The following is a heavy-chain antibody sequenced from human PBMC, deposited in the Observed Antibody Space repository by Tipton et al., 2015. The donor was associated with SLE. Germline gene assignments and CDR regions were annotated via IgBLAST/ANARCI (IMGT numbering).Heavy chain of an antibody. CDR2: ISAYNGNT. D-gene: IGHD3-22*01. CDR3: ARDRPYYYDSSGYLNWFDP. CDR1: GYTFTSYG. V-gene: IGHV1-18*01. Sequence: QSGAEVKKPGASVKVSCTASGYTFTSYGISWVRQAPGQGLEWMGWISAYNGNTNYAQKLQGRVTMTTDTSTSTAYMELRSLRSDDTAVYYCARDRPYYYDSSGYLNWFDPWGQGTLVTVSP. J-gene: IGHJ5*02.